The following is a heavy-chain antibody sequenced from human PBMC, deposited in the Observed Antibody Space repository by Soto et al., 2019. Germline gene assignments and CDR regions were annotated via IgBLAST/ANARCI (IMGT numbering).Heavy chain of an antibody. Sequence: SETLSLTCTLSGGSITGGRYDWSWIRQAPGKGLEWVGCIQSSGNTHYNAPLKSRVTMSIDASRNRLYLKLVSVTAADTAVYYCGRTDNYGAWVAWYCGQGIKVTVS. D-gene: IGHD2-21*01. CDR2: IQSSGNT. CDR3: GRTDNYGAWVAWY. CDR1: GGSITGGRYD. J-gene: IGHJ4*02. V-gene: IGHV4-61*01.